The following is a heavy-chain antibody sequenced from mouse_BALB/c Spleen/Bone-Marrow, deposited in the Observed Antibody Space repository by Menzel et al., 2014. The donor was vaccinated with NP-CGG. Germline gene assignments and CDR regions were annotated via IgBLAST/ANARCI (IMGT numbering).Heavy chain of an antibody. J-gene: IGHJ4*01. CDR3: ARFPMDY. CDR1: GFTFTDYY. CDR2: IRSKAYGYTT. Sequence: EVQLQESGGGLVQPGGSLRLSCTTSGFTFTDYYMSWVRQPPGKALEWLAFIRSKAYGYTTEYSASVRGRFTISRDNSQSILYLQMNTLRAEDSATYYCARFPMDYWGQGTSVTVSS. V-gene: IGHV7-3*02.